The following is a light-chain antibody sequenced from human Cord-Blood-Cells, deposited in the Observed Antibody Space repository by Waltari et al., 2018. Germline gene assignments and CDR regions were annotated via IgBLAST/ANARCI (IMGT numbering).Light chain of an antibody. V-gene: IGLV2-8*01. CDR1: RSDGGGYNY. CDR3: SSYAGSNNLV. CDR2: EVS. J-gene: IGLJ3*02. Sequence: QSALTQPPSASGSPGQAGTISCTGTRSDGGGYNYVSWYQQHPGTAPKLMIYEVSTRPAGVPDRFSGSKSGNTASLTVSGLQAEDEADYYCSSYAGSNNLVFGGGTKLTVL.